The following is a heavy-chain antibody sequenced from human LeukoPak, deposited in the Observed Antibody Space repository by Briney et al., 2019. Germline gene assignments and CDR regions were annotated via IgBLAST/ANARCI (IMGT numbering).Heavy chain of an antibody. V-gene: IGHV1-69*13. CDR2: IIPIFGTA. Sequence: GASVKVSCKASGYTFTSYGISWVRQAPGQGLDWREGIIPIFGTANYAQKFQGRVTITADESTSTAYMELSSLRSEDTAVYYCARDRYYDSSGFDAFDIWGQGTMVTVSS. CDR1: GYTFTSYG. D-gene: IGHD3-22*01. J-gene: IGHJ3*02. CDR3: ARDRYYDSSGFDAFDI.